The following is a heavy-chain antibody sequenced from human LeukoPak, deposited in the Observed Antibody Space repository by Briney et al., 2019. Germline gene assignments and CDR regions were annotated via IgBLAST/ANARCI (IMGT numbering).Heavy chain of an antibody. CDR3: AKYSKARIQLWEYFDY. CDR2: ISYDGSNK. J-gene: IGHJ4*02. V-gene: IGHV3-30*18. D-gene: IGHD5-18*01. CDR1: GFTFSSYG. Sequence: GGSLRLSCAASGFTFSSYGMHWVRQAPGNGLEWVAVISYDGSNKYYADSVRGRFTISRDNYKNTLYLQMNSLRAEDTAVYYCAKYSKARIQLWEYFDYWGQGTMVSVSS.